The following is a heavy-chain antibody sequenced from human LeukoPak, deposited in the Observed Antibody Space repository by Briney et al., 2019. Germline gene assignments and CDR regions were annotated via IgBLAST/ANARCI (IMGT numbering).Heavy chain of an antibody. CDR3: ARRVERGSGYDY. J-gene: IGHJ4*02. V-gene: IGHV5-51*01. Sequence: GESLQISWKASGCLFTNYWIAWARQLPGKGLEGMGTIYPGDSDTRYSPSFQGQITISDEKSISTAHLQWSSLKASDTAMYYCARRVERGSGYDYWGQGTLVTVSS. CDR1: GCLFTNYW. D-gene: IGHD6-19*01. CDR2: IYPGDSDT.